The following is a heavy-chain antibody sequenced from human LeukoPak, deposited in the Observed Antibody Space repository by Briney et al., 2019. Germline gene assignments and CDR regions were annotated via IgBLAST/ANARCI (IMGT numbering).Heavy chain of an antibody. CDR1: GFTFGDYG. CDR3: ARVHGAYPFDY. CDR2: INWNGGST. V-gene: IGHV3-20*04. D-gene: IGHD4/OR15-4a*01. J-gene: IGHJ4*02. Sequence: GGSLRLSCAASGFTFGDYGMSWVRQAPGKGLEWVSGINWNGGSTGYADSVKGRFTISRDNARNSLSLQMSSLRAEDTAVYYCARVHGAYPFDYWGQGTLVTVSS.